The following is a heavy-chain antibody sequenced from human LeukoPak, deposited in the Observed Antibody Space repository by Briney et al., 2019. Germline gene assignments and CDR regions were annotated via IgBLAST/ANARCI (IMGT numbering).Heavy chain of an antibody. Sequence: GGSLRLSRAASGFTFSSYSMNWVRQAPGKGLEWVSPISSSSSYIYYADSVKGRFTISRDNAKNSLYLQMNSLRAEDTAVYYCARDVTLGNFDYWGQGILVIVSS. D-gene: IGHD3-16*01. CDR3: ARDVTLGNFDY. CDR2: ISSSSSYI. CDR1: GFTFSSYS. J-gene: IGHJ4*02. V-gene: IGHV3-21*01.